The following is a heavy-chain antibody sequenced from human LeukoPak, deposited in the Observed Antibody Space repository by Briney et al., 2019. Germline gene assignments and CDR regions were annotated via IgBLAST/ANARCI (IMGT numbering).Heavy chain of an antibody. D-gene: IGHD3-22*01. CDR2: ISAYNGNT. CDR3: ATAFMIVPVLDI. Sequence: ASVKVSCKASGYTFSSFGITWVRQAPGQGLEWMGWISAYNGNTNYAQKFQGRVTMTEDTSTDTAYMELSSLRSEDTAVYYCATAFMIVPVLDIWGQGTMVTVSS. J-gene: IGHJ3*02. V-gene: IGHV1-18*01. CDR1: GYTFSSFG.